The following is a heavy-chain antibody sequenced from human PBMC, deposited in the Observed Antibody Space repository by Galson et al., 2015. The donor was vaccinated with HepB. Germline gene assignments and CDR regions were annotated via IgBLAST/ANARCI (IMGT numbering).Heavy chain of an antibody. CDR3: ARLTLRHSFDY. Sequence: SVKVSFKASGYTFTSYGISWVRQAPGQGLEWMGWISAYNGNTNYAQKFQGRVTITADESTSTAYMELSSLRSEDTAVYYCARLTLRHSFDYWGQGTLVTISS. D-gene: IGHD3-16*01. CDR2: ISAYNGNT. V-gene: IGHV1-18*01. J-gene: IGHJ4*02. CDR1: GYTFTSYG.